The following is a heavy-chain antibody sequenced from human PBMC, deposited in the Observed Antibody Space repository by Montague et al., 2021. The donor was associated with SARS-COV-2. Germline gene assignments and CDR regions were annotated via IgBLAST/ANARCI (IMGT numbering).Heavy chain of an antibody. CDR2: ISYDGSNK. CDR3: AREYYDILTGYLAHYYYYGMDV. CDR1: GFNFSSYA. J-gene: IGHJ6*02. D-gene: IGHD3-9*01. V-gene: IGHV3-30-3*01. Sequence: SRRISCDAYGFNFSSYAMHWVRQAPGKGLEWVAVISYDGSNKYYADSVKGRFTISRDNSKNTLYLQMNSLRAEDTAVYYCAREYYDILTGYLAHYYYYGMDVWGQGTLVTVSS.